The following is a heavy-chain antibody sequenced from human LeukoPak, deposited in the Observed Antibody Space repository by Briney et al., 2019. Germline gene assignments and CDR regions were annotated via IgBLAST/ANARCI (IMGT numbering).Heavy chain of an antibody. CDR1: GFIVSDNY. D-gene: IGHD3-22*01. J-gene: IGHJ4*02. Sequence: GGSLRLSCAASGFIVSDNYMSWVRQAPGKGLEWVSVIQSGGSTYYADSVKGRFTISRDNSKNTVYFQMNSLRAEDTAVYYCARYFYDSSGYAYYFDYWGQGTPVTVSS. CDR3: ARYFYDSSGYAYYFDY. V-gene: IGHV3-53*01. CDR2: IQSGGST.